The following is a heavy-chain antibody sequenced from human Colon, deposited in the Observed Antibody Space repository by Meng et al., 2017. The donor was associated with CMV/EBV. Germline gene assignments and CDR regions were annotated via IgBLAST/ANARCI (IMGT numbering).Heavy chain of an antibody. CDR3: AHSDFWSGYTIYYFDY. V-gene: IGHV2-5*02. Sequence: TLKESGPTLVTSTQTLTLTCTFSGFSLSSSGVGVGWIRQPPGKALEWLALIYWDDDKTYNPSLKSRLTITKDTSKNQVVLTLTNMDPVDTATYYCAHSDFWSGYTIYYFDYWGQGTLVTVSS. CDR2: IYWDDDK. J-gene: IGHJ4*02. CDR1: GFSLSSSGVG. D-gene: IGHD3-3*01.